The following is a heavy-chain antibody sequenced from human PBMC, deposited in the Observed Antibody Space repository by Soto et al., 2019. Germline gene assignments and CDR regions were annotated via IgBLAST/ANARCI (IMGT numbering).Heavy chain of an antibody. CDR3: ARGLVTGSSGYSFDY. CDR1: GGTFSSYT. CDR2: IIPILGIA. V-gene: IGHV1-69*02. J-gene: IGHJ4*02. Sequence: ASVKVSCKASGGTFSSYTISWVRQAPGQGLEWMGRIIPILGIANYAQKFQGRVTITADKSTSTAYMELSSLRSEDTAVYYCARGLVTGSSGYSFDYWGQGTLVTVSS. D-gene: IGHD3-22*01.